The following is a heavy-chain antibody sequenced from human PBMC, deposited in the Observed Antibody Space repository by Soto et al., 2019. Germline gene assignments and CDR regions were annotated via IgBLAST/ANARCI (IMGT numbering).Heavy chain of an antibody. D-gene: IGHD4-17*01. CDR3: AKGAPHAAPNDYGDYLRTSSRAWLLYY. Sequence: GESLKISCAASGFTFSSYGMHWVRQAPGKGLEWVAVISYDGSNKYYADSVKGRFTISRDNSKNTLYLQMNSLRAEDTAVYYCAKGAPHAAPNDYGDYLRTSSRAWLLYYWGQGTLVTVSS. V-gene: IGHV3-30*18. J-gene: IGHJ4*02. CDR2: ISYDGSNK. CDR1: GFTFSSYG.